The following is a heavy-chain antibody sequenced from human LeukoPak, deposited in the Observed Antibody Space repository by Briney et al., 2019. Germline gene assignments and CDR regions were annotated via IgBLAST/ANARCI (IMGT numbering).Heavy chain of an antibody. CDR3: ARGTTYYYGSGSSGLDP. D-gene: IGHD3-10*01. CDR1: GGSISSYY. J-gene: IGHJ5*02. Sequence: KASETLSLTCTVSGGSISSYYWSWIRQPPGKGLEWIGYIYYSGSTNYNPSLKSRVTISVDTSKNQFSLKLSSVTAADTAVYYCARGTTYYYGSGSSGLDPWGQGTLVTVSS. V-gene: IGHV4-59*01. CDR2: IYYSGST.